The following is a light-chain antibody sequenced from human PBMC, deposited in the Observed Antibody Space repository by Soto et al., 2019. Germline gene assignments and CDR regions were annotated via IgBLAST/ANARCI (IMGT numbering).Light chain of an antibody. CDR3: QQYGSSLSWT. J-gene: IGKJ1*01. Sequence: IVLAQSPGTLSLSPGERDTLSCRASQSVSSSYLAWYQQKPGQAPRLLIYGASSRATGIPDRFSGSGSGTDFTLTISRLEPEDFAVYYCQQYGSSLSWTFGQGTKVDIK. CDR2: GAS. V-gene: IGKV3-20*01. CDR1: QSVSSSY.